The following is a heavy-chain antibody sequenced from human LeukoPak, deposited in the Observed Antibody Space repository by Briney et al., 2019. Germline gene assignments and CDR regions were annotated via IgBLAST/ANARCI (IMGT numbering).Heavy chain of an antibody. J-gene: IGHJ5*01. CDR1: DGSLSGFY. CDR3: ARVRGSGTLKNWFDS. V-gene: IGHV4-59*01. CDR2: VYYTGST. Sequence: SETLSLPCTVSDGSLSGFYWTWLRQSPEKGLEWLGFVYYTGSTKYNPSLKSRVTISVDTSKSQFSLKLTSVTAADMAVYYCARVRGSGTLKNWFDSWGQGILVTVSS. D-gene: IGHD3-10*01.